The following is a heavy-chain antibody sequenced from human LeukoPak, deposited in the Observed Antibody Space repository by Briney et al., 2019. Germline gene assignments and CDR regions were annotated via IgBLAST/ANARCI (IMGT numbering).Heavy chain of an antibody. Sequence: ASVKVSCKASGYTFTGYYINWVRQAPGQGLEWVGWINPNSGGTNYAQKFRGRVTMTRDTSISTAYMELSRLRSDDTAVYYCARAQVEYCSGGRCYSGYWGQGTLVTVSS. CDR3: ARAQVEYCSGGRCYSGY. V-gene: IGHV1-2*02. J-gene: IGHJ4*02. CDR2: INPNSGGT. CDR1: GYTFTGYY. D-gene: IGHD2-15*01.